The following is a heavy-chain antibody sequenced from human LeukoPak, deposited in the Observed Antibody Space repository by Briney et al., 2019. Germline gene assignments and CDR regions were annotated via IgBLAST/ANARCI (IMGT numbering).Heavy chain of an antibody. V-gene: IGHV4-39*07. CDR1: GGSISSSSYY. CDR3: ARGLSYYYDSSGYYETNYRRPYYFDY. Sequence: PSETLSLTCTVSGGSISSSSYYWGWIRQPPGKGLEWIGSIYYSGSTYYNPSLKSRVTISVDTSKNQFSLKLSSVTAADTAVYYCARGLSYYYDSSGYYETNYRRPYYFDYWGQGTLVTVSS. CDR2: IYYSGST. J-gene: IGHJ4*02. D-gene: IGHD3-22*01.